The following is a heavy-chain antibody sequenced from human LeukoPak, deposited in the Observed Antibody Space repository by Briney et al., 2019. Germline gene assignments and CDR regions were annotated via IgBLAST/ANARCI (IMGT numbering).Heavy chain of an antibody. D-gene: IGHD2-21*02. CDR2: INDNGAGT. Sequence: GGSLRLSCAASGFTFSSYAMSWVRQAPGKGLKWVSTINDNGAGTYYADSVKGRFTISRDNSYNTVSLQMNSLRDEDTAVYYCTTSLPHVVDVTTSDGGNWGQGTLVTVSS. CDR3: TTSLPHVVDVTTSDGGN. V-gene: IGHV3-23*01. J-gene: IGHJ4*02. CDR1: GFTFSSYA.